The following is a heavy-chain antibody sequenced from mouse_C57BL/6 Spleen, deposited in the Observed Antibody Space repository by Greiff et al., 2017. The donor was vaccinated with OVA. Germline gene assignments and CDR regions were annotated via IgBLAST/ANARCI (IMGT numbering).Heavy chain of an antibody. CDR3: ARSGSSYDYFDY. D-gene: IGHD1-1*01. V-gene: IGHV1-19*01. Sequence: VQLQQSGPVLVKPGASVKMSCKASGYTFTDYYMNWVKQSHGKSLEWIGVINPYNGGTSYNQKFKGEATLTVDKSSSTAYMELNSLTSEDSAVYYCARSGSSYDYFDYWGQGTTLTVSS. CDR2: INPYNGGT. J-gene: IGHJ2*01. CDR1: GYTFTDYY.